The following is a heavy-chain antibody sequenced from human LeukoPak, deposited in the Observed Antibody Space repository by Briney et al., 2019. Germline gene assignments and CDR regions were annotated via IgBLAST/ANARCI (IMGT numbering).Heavy chain of an antibody. CDR2: IYYSGST. CDR1: GGSISSYY. CDR3: ARETSQKGAHYMDV. Sequence: SETLSLTCSVSGGSISSYYWSWIRQPPGKGLEWIGYIYYSGSTNYNPSLKSRVTISVDTSKNQFSLRLSSVTAADTAVYYCARETSQKGAHYMDVWGKGTTITISS. D-gene: IGHD3-16*01. V-gene: IGHV4-59*01. J-gene: IGHJ6*03.